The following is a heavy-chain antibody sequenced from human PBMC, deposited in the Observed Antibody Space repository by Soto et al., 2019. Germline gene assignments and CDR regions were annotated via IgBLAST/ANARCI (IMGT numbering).Heavy chain of an antibody. J-gene: IGHJ4*02. Sequence: QVQVLESGGGVVQPGRSLRLSCAASGFTFSTYGMHWVRQAPGKGLEWVAVISSAGRDKYYADSVKGRFTISRDNSKNTLSLQMNSLRPEDTAVYDCATGGMTPVTVLEYWGQGTLVPVTS. CDR2: ISSAGRDK. CDR1: GFTFSTYG. V-gene: IGHV3-30*03. D-gene: IGHD4-17*01. CDR3: ATGGMTPVTVLEY.